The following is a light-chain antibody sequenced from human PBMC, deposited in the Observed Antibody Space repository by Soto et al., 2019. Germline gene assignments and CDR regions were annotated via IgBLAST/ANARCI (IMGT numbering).Light chain of an antibody. CDR3: QVWESGRGV. CDR1: NIGGKS. V-gene: IGLV3-21*02. Sequence: SYELTQPPSVSVAPGQTARITCGGNNIGGKSVHWYQQKPGQAPVRVVYDDSDRPSGIPERFSGSNSVNTATLTISRVAAGDEADYYCQVWESGRGVFGTGTKVTVL. J-gene: IGLJ1*01. CDR2: DDS.